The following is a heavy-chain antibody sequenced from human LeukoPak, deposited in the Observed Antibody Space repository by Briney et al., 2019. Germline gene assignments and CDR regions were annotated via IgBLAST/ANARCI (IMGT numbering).Heavy chain of an antibody. CDR2: IYYSGST. J-gene: IGHJ5*02. CDR1: GGSFSSYY. V-gene: IGHV4-59*01. D-gene: IGHD5-12*01. Sequence: KSSETLSLTCAVYGGSFSSYYWSWIRQPPGKGLEWIGYIYYSGSTNYNPSLKSRVTISVDTSKNQFSLKLSSVTAADTAVYYCARNSAYSGYDGRLGNWFDPWGQGTLVTVSS. CDR3: ARNSAYSGYDGRLGNWFDP.